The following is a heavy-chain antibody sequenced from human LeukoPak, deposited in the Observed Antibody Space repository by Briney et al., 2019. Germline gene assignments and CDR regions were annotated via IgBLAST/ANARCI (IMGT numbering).Heavy chain of an antibody. V-gene: IGHV3-9*01. CDR3: AKGLRITMVRGGVDY. CDR2: ISWNSGSI. D-gene: IGHD3-10*01. Sequence: PGGSLRLSCAASGFTFDDYAMHWVRQAPGKGLEWVSGISWNSGSIGYADSVKGRFTISRDNAKNSLYLQMNSLRAEDTALYYCAKGLRITMVRGGVDYWGQGTLVTVSS. J-gene: IGHJ4*02. CDR1: GFTFDDYA.